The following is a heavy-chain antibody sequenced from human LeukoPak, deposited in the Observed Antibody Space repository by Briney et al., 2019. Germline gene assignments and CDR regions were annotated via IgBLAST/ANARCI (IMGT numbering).Heavy chain of an antibody. J-gene: IGHJ5*02. D-gene: IGHD2-2*01. Sequence: GGSLRFSCAASGFTFSSNWMQWLRHAPGKGLVWVSRTNSTGGSTSYADSVKGRFTISRDNAKNTLYLQMNSLRAEDTAVYYCARDLRYQLLYNWFDPWGQGTLVTVSS. CDR1: GFTFSSNW. V-gene: IGHV3-74*01. CDR3: ARDLRYQLLYNWFDP. CDR2: TNSTGGST.